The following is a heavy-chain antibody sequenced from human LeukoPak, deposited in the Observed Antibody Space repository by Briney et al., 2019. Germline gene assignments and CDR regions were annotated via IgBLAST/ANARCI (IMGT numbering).Heavy chain of an antibody. CDR2: IKSKTDGGTT. J-gene: IGHJ4*02. V-gene: IGHV3-15*01. CDR1: GFTFSDYY. Sequence: PGGSLRLSCAASGFTFSDYYMSWVRQAPGKGLEWVGRIKSKTDGGTTDYAAPVKGRFTISRDDSKNTLYLQMNSLKTEDTAVYYCTTDKRWLQPVDYWGQGTLVTVSS. D-gene: IGHD5-24*01. CDR3: TTDKRWLQPVDY.